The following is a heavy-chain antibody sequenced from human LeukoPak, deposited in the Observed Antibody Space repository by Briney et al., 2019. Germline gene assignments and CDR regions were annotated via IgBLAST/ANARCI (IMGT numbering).Heavy chain of an antibody. CDR3: ANDYGDYELDYNYGMDV. CDR1: GFTFSSYA. V-gene: IGHV3-23*01. CDR2: ISGRGGST. D-gene: IGHD4-17*01. J-gene: IGHJ6*02. Sequence: GGSLRRSCAASGFTFSSYAMSWVRQAPGKGLGWVSAISGRGGSTYYADAVKGRFTISRDNSKNTRYLQMNSLRAEDTAVYYCANDYGDYELDYNYGMDVWGRGPRVTVSS.